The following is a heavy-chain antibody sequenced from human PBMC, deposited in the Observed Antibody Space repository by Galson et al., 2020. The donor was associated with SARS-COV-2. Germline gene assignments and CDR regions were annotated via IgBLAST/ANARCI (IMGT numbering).Heavy chain of an antibody. Sequence: GGSLRLSCAASGFIFTNYAMSWVRQAPGKGLEWVSVISGSGDSTDYAESVKGRFTISRDNSKNTLYLQMNSLRAEDTAVYYCAKGRNEITSCYDYWGQGTLVTVSS. CDR1: GFIFTNYA. J-gene: IGHJ4*02. CDR3: AKGRNEITSCYDY. CDR2: ISGSGDST. V-gene: IGHV3-23*01. D-gene: IGHD2-2*01.